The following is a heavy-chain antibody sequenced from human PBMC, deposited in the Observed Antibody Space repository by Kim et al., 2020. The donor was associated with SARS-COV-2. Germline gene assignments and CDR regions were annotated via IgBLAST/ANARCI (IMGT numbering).Heavy chain of an antibody. V-gene: IGHV4-39*01. D-gene: IGHD3-3*01. Sequence: SETLSLTCTVSGGSISSSSYYWGWIRQPPGKGLEWIGSIYYSGSTYYNPSLKSRVTISVDTSENQFSLKLSSVTAADTAVYYCASRVLRFLEWLESETWGQGTLVTVSS. CDR3: ASRVLRFLEWLESET. J-gene: IGHJ4*02. CDR1: GGSISSSSYY. CDR2: IYYSGST.